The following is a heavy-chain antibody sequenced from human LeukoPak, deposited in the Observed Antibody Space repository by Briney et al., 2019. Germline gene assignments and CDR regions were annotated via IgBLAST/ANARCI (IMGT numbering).Heavy chain of an antibody. D-gene: IGHD6-6*01. J-gene: IGHJ4*02. CDR1: GFTVSSYS. V-gene: IGHV3-21*01. CDR3: ARGEWSSSPFDF. CDR2: ISTSSSYI. Sequence: PGGSLRLSCAASGFTVSSYSMNWVRQAPGKGLEWVSFISTSSSYIYYADSVKGRFTVSRDNARKSLYLQMNSLRAEDTAVYYCARGEWSSSPFDFWGQGTLVTVSS.